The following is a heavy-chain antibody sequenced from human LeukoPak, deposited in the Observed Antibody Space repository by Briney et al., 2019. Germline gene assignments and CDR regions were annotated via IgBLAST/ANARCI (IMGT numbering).Heavy chain of an antibody. CDR1: GYTFTGYY. CDR2: INPNSGGT. V-gene: IGHV1-2*02. Sequence: ASVKVSCKASGYTFTGYYMHWVRQAPGQGLEWMGWINPNSGGTNYAQKFQGRVTMTRDTSNSTAYMELSRLRSDDTAVYYCARGPWDILTGPFDYWGQGTLVTVSS. D-gene: IGHD3-9*01. J-gene: IGHJ4*02. CDR3: ARGPWDILTGPFDY.